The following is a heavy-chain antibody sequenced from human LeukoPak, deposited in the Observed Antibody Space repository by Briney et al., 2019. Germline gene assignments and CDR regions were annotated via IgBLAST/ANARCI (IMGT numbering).Heavy chain of an antibody. CDR1: GGSISSSSYY. D-gene: IGHD6-13*01. Sequence: SSETLSLTCTVSGGSISSSSYYWGWIRQPPGKGLEWIGSIYYSGSTYYNPSLKSRVTISVDTSKNQFSLTLSSVTAADTAVYYCARHRASGAAAGTLDYWGQGTLVTVSS. V-gene: IGHV4-39*01. CDR2: IYYSGST. CDR3: ARHRASGAAAGTLDY. J-gene: IGHJ4*02.